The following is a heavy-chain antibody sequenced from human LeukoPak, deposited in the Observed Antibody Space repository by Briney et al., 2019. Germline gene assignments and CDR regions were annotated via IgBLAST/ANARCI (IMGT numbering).Heavy chain of an antibody. J-gene: IGHJ3*02. CDR2: INPSGGST. D-gene: IGHD6-19*01. CDR1: GYTFTIYD. Sequence: ASLNVSSKASGYTFTIYDMHWVRQAPGPGLEWMGIINPSGGSTSYAQKFQGRVTMTRDTSTSAVYMELSSLRSEDTAVYYCARGYSSGWFQYFGAFDIWGQGTMVTVSS. V-gene: IGHV1-46*01. CDR3: ARGYSSGWFQYFGAFDI.